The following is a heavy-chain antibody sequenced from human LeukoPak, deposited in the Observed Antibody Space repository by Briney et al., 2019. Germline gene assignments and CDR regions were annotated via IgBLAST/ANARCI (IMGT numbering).Heavy chain of an antibody. D-gene: IGHD6-19*01. CDR2: IIPIFGTA. Sequence: SVKVSCKASGGTFSSYAISWVRQAPGQGLEWMGGIIPIFGTANYAQKFQGRVTITADESTSTAYMELSSLRSEDTAVYYCAREGAVAGNLGYWGQGTLVTVSS. V-gene: IGHV1-69*01. J-gene: IGHJ4*02. CDR1: GGTFSSYA. CDR3: AREGAVAGNLGY.